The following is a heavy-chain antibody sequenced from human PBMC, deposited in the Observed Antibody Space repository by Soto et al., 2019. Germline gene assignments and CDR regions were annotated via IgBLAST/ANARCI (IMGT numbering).Heavy chain of an antibody. CDR3: ARGRIFGVVIDPFYGMDV. CDR2: INHSGST. Sequence: PSETLSLTCAVYGGSFSGYYWSWIRQPPGKGLEWIGEINHSGSTNYNPSLKSRVTISVDTSKNQFSLKLSSVTAADTAVYYCARGRIFGVVIDPFYGMDVWGQGTTVTVSS. J-gene: IGHJ6*02. V-gene: IGHV4-34*01. CDR1: GGSFSGYY. D-gene: IGHD3-3*01.